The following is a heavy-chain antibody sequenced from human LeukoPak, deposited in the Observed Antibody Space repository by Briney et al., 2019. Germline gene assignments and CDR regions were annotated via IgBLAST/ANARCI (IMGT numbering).Heavy chain of an antibody. CDR3: ARDGSSSRDYYYYYMDV. D-gene: IGHD6-6*01. CDR2: INPNSGGT. CDR1: GHTFTGYY. Sequence: ASVEVSCKASGHTFTGYYMHWVRQAPGQGLEWMRWINPNSGGTNYAQKLQGRVTMTRDTSTSTAYMELSRLRFDDTAVYYCARDGSSSRDYYYYYMDVWGKGTTVTVSS. J-gene: IGHJ6*03. V-gene: IGHV1-2*02.